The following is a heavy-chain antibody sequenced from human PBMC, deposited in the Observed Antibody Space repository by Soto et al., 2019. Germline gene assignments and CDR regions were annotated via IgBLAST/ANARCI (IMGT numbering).Heavy chain of an antibody. CDR2: MSNDGSNK. Sequence: QVQLVESGGGVVQPGRSLRLSCAASGFTFSTYGMHWVRQAPGTGLEWVAVMSNDGSNKYYADSVKGRFTISRANSKNTXXLQMKSLGDEDKAVYYCAKESVSTDYHDRSHGSGVWGQGTTVTLSS. J-gene: IGHJ6*02. D-gene: IGHD3-22*01. CDR3: AKESVSTDYHDRSHGSGV. V-gene: IGHV3-30*18. CDR1: GFTFSTYG.